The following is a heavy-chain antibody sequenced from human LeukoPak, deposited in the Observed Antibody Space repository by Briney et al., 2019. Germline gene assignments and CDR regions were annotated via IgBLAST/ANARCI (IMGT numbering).Heavy chain of an antibody. J-gene: IGHJ4*02. V-gene: IGHV1-18*01. CDR3: ARDLVRLFPYYYDSSGYSLPDY. D-gene: IGHD3-22*01. CDR2: ISAYNGNT. Sequence: GASVKVSCKASGYTFTSYGISWVRQAPGQGLEWMGWISAYNGNTNYAQKLQGRVTMTTDTSTSTAYMELRSLRSDDTAVYYCARDLVRLFPYYYDSSGYSLPDYWGQGTLVTVSS. CDR1: GYTFTSYG.